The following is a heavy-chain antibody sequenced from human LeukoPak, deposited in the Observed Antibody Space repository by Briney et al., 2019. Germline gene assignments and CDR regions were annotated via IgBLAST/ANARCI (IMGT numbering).Heavy chain of an antibody. J-gene: IGHJ4*02. V-gene: IGHV3-30*04. Sequence: GGSLRLSCAASGFTFSSYAMHWVRQAPGKGLEWVAVISYDGSNKYYADSVKGRFTISRDNSKNTLYLQMNSLRAEDTAVYYCAGDEGPYDSSGYYYGTFDYWGQGTLVTVSS. CDR2: ISYDGSNK. CDR1: GFTFSSYA. D-gene: IGHD3-22*01. CDR3: AGDEGPYDSSGYYYGTFDY.